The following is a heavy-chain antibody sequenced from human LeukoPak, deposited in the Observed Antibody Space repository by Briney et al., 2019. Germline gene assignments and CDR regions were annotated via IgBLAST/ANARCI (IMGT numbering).Heavy chain of an antibody. D-gene: IGHD6-6*01. J-gene: IGHJ4*02. CDR2: ITSISSAA. V-gene: IGHV3-11*04. CDR1: GFTFSDYY. Sequence: NPGGSLRLSCAASGFTFSDYYMSWIRQAPGKGLEWLAYITSISSAAYYADSVKGRFTISRDNAKNSLYLQMNSLRAEDTAVYYCARWPYSSSYYFDYWGQGTLVTVSS. CDR3: ARWPYSSSYYFDY.